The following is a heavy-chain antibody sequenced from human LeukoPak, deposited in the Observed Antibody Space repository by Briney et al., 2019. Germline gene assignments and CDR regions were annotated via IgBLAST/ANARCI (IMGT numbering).Heavy chain of an antibody. Sequence: GASVKVSCKASGGTFSSYAISWVRQAPGQGLEWMGGIIPIFGTANYAQKFQGRVTITADESTSTAYMELSSLRSEDTAVYYCARSMLGIGGYFDYWGQGTLVTVSS. V-gene: IGHV1-69*13. CDR3: ARSMLGIGGYFDY. J-gene: IGHJ4*02. CDR1: GGTFSSYA. D-gene: IGHD2/OR15-2a*01. CDR2: IIPIFGTA.